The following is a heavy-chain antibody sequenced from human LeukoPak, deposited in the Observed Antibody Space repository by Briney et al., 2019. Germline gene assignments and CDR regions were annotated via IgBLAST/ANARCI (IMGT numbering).Heavy chain of an antibody. CDR1: GFTFSSYA. J-gene: IGHJ4*02. CDR3: AKDRHYYGSGSSLFDY. Sequence: GGSLRLSCAASGFTFSSYAMSWVRQAPGKGLEWVSAISSSAGSTYYADSGKGRFTISRDNSKNTLYLQMDSLRAEDTAVYYRAKDRHYYGSGSSLFDYWGQGALVTVSS. CDR2: ISSSAGST. V-gene: IGHV3-23*01. D-gene: IGHD3-10*01.